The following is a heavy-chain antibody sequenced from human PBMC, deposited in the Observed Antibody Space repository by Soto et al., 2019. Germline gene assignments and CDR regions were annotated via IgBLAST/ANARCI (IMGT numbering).Heavy chain of an antibody. V-gene: IGHV3-49*03. J-gene: IGHJ5*02. Sequence: PGWCLGLSCTASGDTFCDYAVSWLRQAPGKGLEWVGFIRSKAYGGTTEYAASVKGRFTISRDDSKSIAYLQMNSLKTEDTAVYYCTREGYYYDSSGFPWGQGTLVTVSS. CDR1: GDTFCDYA. D-gene: IGHD3-22*01. CDR3: TREGYYYDSSGFP. CDR2: IRSKAYGGTT.